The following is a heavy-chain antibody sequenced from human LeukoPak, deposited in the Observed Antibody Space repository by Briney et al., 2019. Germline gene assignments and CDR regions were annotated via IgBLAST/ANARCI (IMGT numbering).Heavy chain of an antibody. Sequence: PGRSLRLSCAASGFTSSSHAMHWVRQAPGKGLEWVIFISYDGNRKYYAESVKDRFTISRDNSKNTLYLQMNSLRTEDTAVYYCARDQSGTYSLDNWGQGTLVTVSS. V-gene: IGHV3-30-3*01. CDR1: GFTSSSHA. J-gene: IGHJ4*02. D-gene: IGHD1-26*01. CDR3: ARDQSGTYSLDN. CDR2: ISYDGNRK.